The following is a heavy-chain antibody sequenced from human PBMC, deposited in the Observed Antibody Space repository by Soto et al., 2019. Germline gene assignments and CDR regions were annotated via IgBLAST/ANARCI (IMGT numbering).Heavy chain of an antibody. J-gene: IGHJ4*02. Sequence: QVQLVQSGAEVKKPGASVKVSCKASGYTFTTYGISWVRQAPGQGLEWVGWISAYSGNTKYAQKLQGRVTVTTDTSTSTAYMEVRSPRSDDPAVYYCARGRYGDYWGQGTLVTTSS. CDR1: GYTFTTYG. V-gene: IGHV1-18*01. CDR2: ISAYSGNT. CDR3: ARGRYGDY. D-gene: IGHD4-17*01.